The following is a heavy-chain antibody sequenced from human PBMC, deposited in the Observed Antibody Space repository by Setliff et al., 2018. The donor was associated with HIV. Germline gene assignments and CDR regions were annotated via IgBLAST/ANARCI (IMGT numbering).Heavy chain of an antibody. CDR1: GPSINIHY. Sequence: PSETLSLTCTVSGPSINIHYWSWIRQSPGKAFEWIGYIYSTGSTNYNPSLQSRVTIPMVASRNQFSLKVTSVTAADTAVYYCAKGAGFYGDYTFDHWGQGRQVTV. D-gene: IGHD4-17*01. CDR2: IYSTGST. V-gene: IGHV4-59*11. CDR3: AKGAGFYGDYTFDH. J-gene: IGHJ4*02.